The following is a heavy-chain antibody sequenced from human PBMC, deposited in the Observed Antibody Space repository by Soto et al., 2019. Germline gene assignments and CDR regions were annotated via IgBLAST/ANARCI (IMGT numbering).Heavy chain of an antibody. CDR2: IIPIFGTP. J-gene: IGHJ5*02. V-gene: IGHV1-69*06. D-gene: IGHD2-15*01. Sequence: SVKVSCKASGGTFSTYTFSWVRQAPGQGLEWMGRIIPIFGTPYYAQKFQGRVTITADKSTSTVYMELSSLGCDDTAVYFCARGFECRGYCLFIPKWFGPWRQGPLVTVSS. CDR1: GGTFSTYT. CDR3: ARGFECRGYCLFIPKWFGP.